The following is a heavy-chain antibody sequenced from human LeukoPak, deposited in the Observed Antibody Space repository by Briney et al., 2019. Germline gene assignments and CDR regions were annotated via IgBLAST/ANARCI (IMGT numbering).Heavy chain of an antibody. V-gene: IGHV1-69*06. CDR2: IIPIFGTA. J-gene: IGHJ4*02. D-gene: IGHD5-24*01. CDR1: GYTFTSYY. CDR3: ARASRARDGYNYDPFDY. Sequence: SVKVSCKASGYTFTSYYIHWVRQAPGQGLEWMGGIIPIFGTANYAQKFQGRVTITADKSTSTAYMELSSLRSEDTAVYYCARASRARDGYNYDPFDYWGQGTLVTVSS.